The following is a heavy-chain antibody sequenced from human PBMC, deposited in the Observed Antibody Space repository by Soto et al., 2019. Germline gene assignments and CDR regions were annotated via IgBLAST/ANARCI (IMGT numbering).Heavy chain of an antibody. CDR1: GGSISSGGYY. CDR2: IYYSGST. D-gene: IGHD2-15*01. J-gene: IGHJ4*02. Sequence: SETLSLTCTVSGGSISSGGYYWSWIRQHPGKGLEWIGYIYYSGSTYYNPSLKSRVTISVDTSKNQFSLKLSSVTAADTAVYYCARDLRDYSYFDYWGQGTLVTVSS. V-gene: IGHV4-31*03. CDR3: ARDLRDYSYFDY.